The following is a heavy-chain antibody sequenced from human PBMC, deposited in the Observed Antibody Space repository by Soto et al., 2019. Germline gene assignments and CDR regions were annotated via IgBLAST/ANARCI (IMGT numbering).Heavy chain of an antibody. J-gene: IGHJ4*02. D-gene: IGHD3-22*01. Sequence: GGSLRLSCAASGFTLSSYSMNWVRQAPGKGLEWVSYISSSSTIYYADSVKGRFTISRDNAKNSLYLQMNSLRDEDTAVYYCGRGFYICDGSGYWAYWGKGTLVPVSS. V-gene: IGHV3-48*02. CDR2: ISSSSTI. CDR3: GRGFYICDGSGYWAY. CDR1: GFTLSSYS.